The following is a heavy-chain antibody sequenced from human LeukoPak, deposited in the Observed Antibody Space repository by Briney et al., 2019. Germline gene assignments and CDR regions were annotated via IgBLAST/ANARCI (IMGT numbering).Heavy chain of an antibody. V-gene: IGHV3-48*02. J-gene: IGHJ4*02. CDR2: ITSSSSSI. CDR3: ASRYNYGEI. D-gene: IGHD5-18*01. Sequence: PGRSLRLSCAASGFTFSSYGMHWVRQAPGKGLEWVSYITSSSSSIYYADSVKGRFTISRDNAKNSLYLQMNSLRDEDTAVYYCASRYNYGEIWGQGTLVTVSS. CDR1: GFTFSSYG.